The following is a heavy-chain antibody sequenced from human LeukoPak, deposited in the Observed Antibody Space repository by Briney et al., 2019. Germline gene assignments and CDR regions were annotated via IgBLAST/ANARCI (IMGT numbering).Heavy chain of an antibody. Sequence: PSETLSLTCTVSGGSISSGGYYWSWIRQPPGKGLEWIGYIYHSGSTYYNPSLKSRVTISVDRSKNQFSLKLSSVTAAGTAVYYCARSQHPYYYGSGSDYWGQGTLVTVSS. D-gene: IGHD3-10*01. J-gene: IGHJ4*02. V-gene: IGHV4-30-2*01. CDR3: ARSQHPYYYGSGSDY. CDR2: IYHSGST. CDR1: GGSISSGGYY.